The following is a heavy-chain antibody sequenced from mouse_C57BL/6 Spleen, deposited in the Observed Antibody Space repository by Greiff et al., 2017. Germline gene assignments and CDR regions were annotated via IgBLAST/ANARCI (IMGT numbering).Heavy chain of an antibody. CDR1: GYTFTSYW. Sequence: QVQLQQSGAELAKPGASVKLSCKASGYTFTSYWMHWVNQRPGQGLEWIGYINPSSGYTKYNQKFKDKATLTADKSSSTAYMQLGSLTYEDSAVYDTVVATNAMDYWGQGTSVTVSS. CDR3: VVATNAMDY. CDR2: INPSSGYT. J-gene: IGHJ4*01. V-gene: IGHV1-7*01. D-gene: IGHD1-1*01.